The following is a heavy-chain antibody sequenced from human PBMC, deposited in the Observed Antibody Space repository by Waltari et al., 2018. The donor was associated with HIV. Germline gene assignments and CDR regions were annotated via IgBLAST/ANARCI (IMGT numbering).Heavy chain of an antibody. CDR1: GYTFSSYT. J-gene: IGHJ4*02. CDR3: AREYRTPAASRFDY. D-gene: IGHD3-16*02. V-gene: IGHV7-4-1*01. CDR2: SNTRSGST. Sequence: QVQLVQTGAGLRKPGASVNISCQASGYTFSSYTLNWVRQAPGQPLEWMGWSNTRSGSTGYAQNFTGRFSFSLDTSVCTALRRIVDLKIGDTGMYFCAREYRTPAASRFDYWGQGAILSVSS.